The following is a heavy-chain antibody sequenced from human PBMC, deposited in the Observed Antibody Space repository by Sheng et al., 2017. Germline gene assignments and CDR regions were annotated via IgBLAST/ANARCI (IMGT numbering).Heavy chain of an antibody. J-gene: IGHJ4*02. CDR3: AREPTLALYDFWSGYPIQSLYYFDY. D-gene: IGHD3-3*01. CDR1: GFTFSSYS. V-gene: IGHV3-21*01. Sequence: EVQLVESGGGLVKPGGSLRLSCAASGFTFSSYSMNWVRQAPGKGLEWVSSISSSSSYIYYADSVKGRFTISRDNAKNSLYLQMNSLRAEDTAVYYCAREPTLALYDFWSGYPIQSLYYFDYWGQGTLVTVSS. CDR2: ISSSSSYI.